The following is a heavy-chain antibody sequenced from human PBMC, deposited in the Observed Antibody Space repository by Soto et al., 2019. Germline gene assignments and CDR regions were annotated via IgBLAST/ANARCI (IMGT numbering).Heavy chain of an antibody. CDR2: ISYDGSNK. D-gene: IGHD6-13*01. CDR1: VFTFSSYA. Sequence: PGGSLRLSCAASVFTFSSYAMHWVRQAPGKGLEWVEVISYDGSNKYYADSVKGRFTISRDNSKNTLYLQMNSLRAEDTAVYYCARASIAAAGSRYFDYWGQGTLLTVSS. CDR3: ARASIAAAGSRYFDY. J-gene: IGHJ4*02. V-gene: IGHV3-30-3*01.